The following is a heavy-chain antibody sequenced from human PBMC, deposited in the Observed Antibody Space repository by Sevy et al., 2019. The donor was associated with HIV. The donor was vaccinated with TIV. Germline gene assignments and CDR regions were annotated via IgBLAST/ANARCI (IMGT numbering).Heavy chain of an antibody. D-gene: IGHD1-7*01. J-gene: IGHJ4*02. V-gene: IGHV3-7*01. CDR2: IKQDAGQK. CDR1: GFTFSKYW. CDR3: AGDYGNYYFHY. Sequence: GGSLRLSCAASGFTFSKYWMGWVRQAPGKGLEWVANIKQDAGQKYYVDSVKGRFTISRDNAKNSLYLQMNSLRAEDKGVYFCAGDYGNYYFHYWGQGTLVTVSS.